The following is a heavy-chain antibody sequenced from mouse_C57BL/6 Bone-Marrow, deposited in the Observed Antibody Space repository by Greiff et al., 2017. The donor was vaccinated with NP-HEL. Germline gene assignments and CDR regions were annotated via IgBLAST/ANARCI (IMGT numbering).Heavy chain of an antibody. CDR2: IYPGDGDT. CDR1: GYAFSSSW. J-gene: IGHJ4*01. Sequence: VQLVESGPELVKPGASVKISCKASGYAFSSSWMNWVKQRPGKGLEWIGRIYPGDGDTNYNGKVKGKATLTADKSSSTAYMQLSSLTSEDSAVYFCAIDGYYYAMDYWGQGTSVTVSS. V-gene: IGHV1-82*01. D-gene: IGHD2-3*01. CDR3: AIDGYYYAMDY.